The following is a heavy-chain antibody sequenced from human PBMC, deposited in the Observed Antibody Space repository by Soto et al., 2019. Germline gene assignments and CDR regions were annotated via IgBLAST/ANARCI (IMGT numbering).Heavy chain of an antibody. Sequence: EGSLXLSCAASGFSFSTYIMNWVRQAPGKGPEWVSFISSSGDTIHYADSVKGRFTVSRDNAKNSLYLQMDSLRDEDTAVYYCARDRVDGWELLNSPGDYYYYYGMDVWGQGTTVTVSS. CDR1: GFSFSTYI. J-gene: IGHJ6*02. V-gene: IGHV3-48*02. CDR2: ISSSGDTI. CDR3: ARDRVDGWELLNSPGDYYYYYGMDV. D-gene: IGHD1-26*01.